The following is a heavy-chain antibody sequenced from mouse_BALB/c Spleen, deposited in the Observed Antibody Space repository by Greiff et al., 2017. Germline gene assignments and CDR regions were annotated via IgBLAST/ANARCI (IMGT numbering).Heavy chain of an antibody. J-gene: IGHJ2*01. D-gene: IGHD2-10*01. Sequence: EVQRVESGGGLVQPGGSLRLSCATSGFTFTDYYMSWVRQPPGKALEWLGFIRNKANGYTTEYSASVKGRITISRDNSQSILYLQMNTLRAEDSATYYRARDPAYYGNQYYFDYWGQGTTLTVSS. CDR3: ARDPAYYGNQYYFDY. CDR2: IRNKANGYTT. CDR1: GFTFTDYY. V-gene: IGHV7-3*02.